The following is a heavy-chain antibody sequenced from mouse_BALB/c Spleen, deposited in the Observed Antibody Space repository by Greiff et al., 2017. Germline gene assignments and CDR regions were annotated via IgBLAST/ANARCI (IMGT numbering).Heavy chain of an antibody. CDR2: ISSGSSTI. J-gene: IGHJ4*01. CDR1: GFTFSSFG. D-gene: IGHD1-1*01. V-gene: IGHV5-17*02. CDR3: ARDGRDYYAMDY. Sequence: EVMLVESGGGLVQPGGSRKLSCAASGFTFSSFGMHWVRQAPEKGLEWVAYISSGSSTIYYADTVKGRFTNSRDNPKNTLFLQMTSLRSEDTAMYYCARDGRDYYAMDYWGQGTSVTVSS.